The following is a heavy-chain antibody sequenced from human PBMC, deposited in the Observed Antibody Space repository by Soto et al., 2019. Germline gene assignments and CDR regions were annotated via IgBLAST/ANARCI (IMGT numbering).Heavy chain of an antibody. J-gene: IGHJ4*02. CDR2: ISGSGGST. CDR3: AKELRERFPVPVDTGMVEAY. CDR1: GFTFSRYA. Sequence: GGSLRLSCAASGFTFSRYAMSWVRQAPGKGLEWVSAISGSGGSTYYADSVKGRFTISRDNSKNTLYLQMNSLRAEDTAVYYCAKELRERFPVPVDTGMVEAYWGQGTLVTVSS. D-gene: IGHD5-18*01. V-gene: IGHV3-23*01.